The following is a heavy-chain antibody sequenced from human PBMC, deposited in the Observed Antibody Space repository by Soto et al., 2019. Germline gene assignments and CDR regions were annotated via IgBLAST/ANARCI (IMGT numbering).Heavy chain of an antibody. Sequence: QVQLVQSGAEVKKPGSSVRVSCKASGGTFSEYGVSWVRQAPGQGLEWMGGIVPKFTTAIYAQKFQGRVTINADRSTNTVYLRLGSLTSEDTAVYFCARENFTADHFDSAGYWPLHHWGQGSLVSVS. V-gene: IGHV1-69*06. J-gene: IGHJ1*01. D-gene: IGHD3-22*01. CDR2: IVPKFTTA. CDR1: GGTFSEYG. CDR3: ARENFTADHFDSAGYWPLHH.